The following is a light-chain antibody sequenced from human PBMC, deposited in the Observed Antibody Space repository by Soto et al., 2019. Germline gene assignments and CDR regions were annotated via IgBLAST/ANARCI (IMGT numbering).Light chain of an antibody. Sequence: QSVLTQPAPVSGSPGQSITISCTGTSSDVGGYNYVSWYQHHPGKAPKLIIYDVSNRPSGVSIRFSGSKSDNTASLTISGLQPEDEADYHCSSYTTSNTRQIVFGTGTKLTVL. CDR2: DVS. V-gene: IGLV2-14*03. J-gene: IGLJ1*01. CDR3: SSYTTSNTRQIV. CDR1: SSDVGGYNY.